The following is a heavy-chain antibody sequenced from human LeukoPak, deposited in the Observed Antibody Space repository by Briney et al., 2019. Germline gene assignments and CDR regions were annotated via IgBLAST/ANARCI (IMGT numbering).Heavy chain of an antibody. J-gene: IGHJ4*02. CDR1: GFTFSSYA. V-gene: IGHV3-23*01. D-gene: IGHD5-24*01. CDR3: AKDLGGEMAPSTDY. Sequence: GGSLRLSCAASGFTFSSYAMSWVRQAPGKGLEWVSAISGSGGSTYYADSVKGRFTISRDNSKNTLYLQMNSLRAEDTAVYYCAKDLGGEMAPSTDYWGQGTLVTVSS. CDR2: ISGSGGST.